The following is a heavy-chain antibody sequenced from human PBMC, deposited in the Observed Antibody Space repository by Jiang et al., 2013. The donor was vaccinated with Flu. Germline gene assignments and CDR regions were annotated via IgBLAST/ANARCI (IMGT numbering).Heavy chain of an antibody. Sequence: TLSLTCTVSGGSISSGGYYWSWIRQHPGKGLEWIGYIYYSGSTYYNPSLKSRVTISVDTSKNQFSLKLSSVTAADTAVYYCAVGYCSSTSCYQYNWFDPWGQGTLVTVSS. V-gene: IGHV4-31*03. D-gene: IGHD2-2*01. CDR3: AVGYCSSTSCYQYNWFDP. J-gene: IGHJ5*02. CDR2: IYYSGST. CDR1: GGSISSGGYY.